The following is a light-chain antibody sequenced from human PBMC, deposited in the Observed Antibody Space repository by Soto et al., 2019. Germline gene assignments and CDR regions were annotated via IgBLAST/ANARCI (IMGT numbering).Light chain of an antibody. CDR1: QSLLYRDGDNY. V-gene: IGKV2-28*01. CDR2: LAY. J-gene: IGKJ5*01. CDR3: MQGLQTPNT. Sequence: MMTQSPLSLPVTPGEPASISCRSSQSLLYRDGDNYLDWYVQKPGQSHQLLIYLAYNRASGVHARFSGSGSGTHFRLTIRRLEAEDVGLYYCMQGLQTPNTFGQGTRVDIK.